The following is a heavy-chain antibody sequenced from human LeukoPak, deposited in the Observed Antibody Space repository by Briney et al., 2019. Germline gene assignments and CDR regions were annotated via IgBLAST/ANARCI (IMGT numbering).Heavy chain of an antibody. CDR3: ARVLLAAAAGTETFDY. J-gene: IGHJ4*02. V-gene: IGHV4-59*01. Sequence: SETLSLTCAVYGGSFSGDFWSWIRQPPGKGLEWIGYIYYSGSTNYNPSLKSRVTISVDTSKNQFSLKLTSVTAADTAVYYCARVLLAAAAGTETFDYWGQGTLVTVSS. CDR2: IYYSGST. CDR1: GGSFSGDF. D-gene: IGHD6-13*01.